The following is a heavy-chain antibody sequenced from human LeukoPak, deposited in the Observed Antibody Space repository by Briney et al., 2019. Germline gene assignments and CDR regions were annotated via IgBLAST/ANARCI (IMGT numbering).Heavy chain of an antibody. Sequence: GESLQISCRGSGYIFTSYWIVWVRQMPRKGVEWIVIIYPCDSDTRYSPSFQGQVTIAADMSISTAYLQWSSLKASDTAMYYYAIIGRDGYNIWGQGTLVTVTS. V-gene: IGHV5-51*01. D-gene: IGHD5-24*01. J-gene: IGHJ4*02. CDR1: GYIFTSYW. CDR2: IYPCDSDT. CDR3: AIIGRDGYNI.